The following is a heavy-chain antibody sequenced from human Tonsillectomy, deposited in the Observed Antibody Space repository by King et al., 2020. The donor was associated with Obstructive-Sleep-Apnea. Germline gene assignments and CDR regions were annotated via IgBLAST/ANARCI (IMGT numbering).Heavy chain of an antibody. D-gene: IGHD6-13*01. J-gene: IGHJ5*02. Sequence: QLQESGPGLVKPSETLSLTCTVSGGSINTSIYYWGWIRQPPGKGLEWIGSIYYSGITYYNPSLKSRVTISVDTSKNQFSLKLTSVTAADTAVYYCARERADGTSWFDPWGQGTLVTVSS. V-gene: IGHV4-39*07. CDR3: ARERADGTSWFDP. CDR1: GGSINTSIYY. CDR2: IYYSGIT.